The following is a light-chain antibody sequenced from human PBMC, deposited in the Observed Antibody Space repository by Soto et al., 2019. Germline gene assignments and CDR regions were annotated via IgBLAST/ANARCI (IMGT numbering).Light chain of an antibody. Sequence: DIQMTHSPSSLSASGGDRVTITCQASQDISNYLNWYQQKPGKAPKLLIYDASNLETGVPSRFSGSGSGTDFTFTISSLQPDDIATYYCQQYDNLPPFTFGPGTKVDIK. CDR3: QQYDNLPPFT. CDR1: QDISNY. J-gene: IGKJ3*01. CDR2: DAS. V-gene: IGKV1-33*01.